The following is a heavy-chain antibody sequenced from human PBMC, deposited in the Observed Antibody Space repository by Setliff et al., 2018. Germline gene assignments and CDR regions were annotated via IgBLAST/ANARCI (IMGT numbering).Heavy chain of an antibody. Sequence: ASVKVSCKTPGKTDDSYHIHWVRQAPGQGLEWMGWISAYTGNTYYAQKLQGRVTMTTDTSTSTAYLELRSLTSDDTAVYYCSRLVRYCTTTSCQGASGAELWGQGTLVTVSS. CDR3: SRLVRYCTTTSCQGASGAEL. CDR1: GKTDDSYH. CDR2: ISAYTGNT. D-gene: IGHD2-2*01. V-gene: IGHV1-18*01. J-gene: IGHJ4*02.